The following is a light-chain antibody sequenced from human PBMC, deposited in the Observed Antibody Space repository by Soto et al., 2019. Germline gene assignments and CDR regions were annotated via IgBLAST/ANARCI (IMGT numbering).Light chain of an antibody. CDR3: SSYTTGTTPLV. CDR1: NNDIGVYNF. J-gene: IGLJ1*01. CDR2: DVT. V-gene: IGLV2-14*03. Sequence: QSALTQPASVSGSPGQSITISCTGTNNDIGVYNFVSWYQHHPGKAPKLIIFDVTNRPYGVSNRFSGSKSGNTASLTISGLQAEDEADYYCSSYTTGTTPLVFGTGTKLTVL.